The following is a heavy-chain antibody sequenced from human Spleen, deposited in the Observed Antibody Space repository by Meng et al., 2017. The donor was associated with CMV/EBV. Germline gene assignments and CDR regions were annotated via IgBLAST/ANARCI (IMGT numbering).Heavy chain of an antibody. J-gene: IGHJ4*02. V-gene: IGHV3-21*01. CDR3: VRDGPIAAADFGLDY. CDR1: GFTFDDYT. CDR2: ISSSSSYI. D-gene: IGHD6-13*01. Sequence: GGSLRLSCAASGFTFDDYTMHWVRQAPGKGLEWVSSISSSSSYIYYADSVKGRFTISRDNAKNSLYLQMNSLRAEDTAVYYCVRDGPIAAADFGLDYWGQGTLVTVSS.